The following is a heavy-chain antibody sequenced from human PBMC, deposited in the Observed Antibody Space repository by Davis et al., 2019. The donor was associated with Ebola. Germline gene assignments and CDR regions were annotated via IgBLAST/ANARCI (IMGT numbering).Heavy chain of an antibody. Sequence: SVKVSCKASGGTFSSYAISWVRQAPGQGLEWMGGIIPIFGTANYAQKFQGRVTITADESTSTAYMELSSLRSEDTAVYYCARARGGSSQTTHYYYYGMDVWGQGTTVTVSS. D-gene: IGHD1/OR15-1a*01. V-gene: IGHV1-69*13. J-gene: IGHJ6*02. CDR3: ARARGGSSQTTHYYYYGMDV. CDR1: GGTFSSYA. CDR2: IIPIFGTA.